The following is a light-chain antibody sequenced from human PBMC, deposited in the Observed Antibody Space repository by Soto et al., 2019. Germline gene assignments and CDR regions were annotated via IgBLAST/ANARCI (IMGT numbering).Light chain of an antibody. J-gene: IGLJ3*02. CDR3: QSYDSSLSAWV. V-gene: IGLV1-40*01. CDR2: LNN. Sequence: QSVLTQPPSVSGAPGQRVTISCTGSSSNIGAGYDVHWYQQIPGTAPKLLIYLNNNRPSGVPDRFSGSKSGTSASLAITGLQAEDVADYYCQSYDSSLSAWVFGGGTKLTVL. CDR1: SSNIGAGYD.